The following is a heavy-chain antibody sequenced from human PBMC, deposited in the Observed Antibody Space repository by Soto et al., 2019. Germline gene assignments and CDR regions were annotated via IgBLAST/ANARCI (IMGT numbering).Heavy chain of an antibody. V-gene: IGHV4-30-4*01. CDR2: IHSSGSI. D-gene: IGHD3-22*01. J-gene: IGHJ1*01. CDR1: GGSISSDDYY. Sequence: SETLSLTCTVSGGSISSDDYYWSWIRQAPGRGLEWIGYIHSSGSIYYNPSLKSRVTMSIDTAGNQFSLKVSSVTVADTAVYYCARDLDGLHDDTSGPFPRPGWGQGTLVTAPQ. CDR3: ARDLDGLHDDTSGPFPRPG.